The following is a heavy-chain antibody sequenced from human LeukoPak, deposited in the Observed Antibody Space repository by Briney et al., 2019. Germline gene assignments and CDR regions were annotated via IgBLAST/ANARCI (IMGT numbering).Heavy chain of an antibody. CDR1: GYTFTSYG. D-gene: IGHD4-17*01. J-gene: IGHJ4*02. CDR3: AKDMVDYGDFHQPSLDY. Sequence: ASVKVSCKASGYTFTSYGISWVRQAPGQGLEWMGWISAYNGNTNYAQKLQGRVTMTTDTSTSTAYMELRSLRAEDMALYYCAKDMVDYGDFHQPSLDYWGQGTLVTVSS. V-gene: IGHV1-18*03. CDR2: ISAYNGNT.